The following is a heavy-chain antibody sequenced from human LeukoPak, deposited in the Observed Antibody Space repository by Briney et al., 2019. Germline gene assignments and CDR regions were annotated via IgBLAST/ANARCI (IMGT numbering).Heavy chain of an antibody. D-gene: IGHD3-22*01. CDR1: GFTFDDYA. CDR3: AKDYYDSSGYDYLPGG. J-gene: IGHJ4*02. V-gene: IGHV3-43*02. Sequence: PGGSLRPSCAASGFTFDDYAMHWVRQAPGKGLEWVSLISGDGGSTYYADSVKGRFTISRDNSKNSLYLQMNSLRTEDTALYYCAKDYYDSSGYDYLPGGWGQGTLVTVSS. CDR2: ISGDGGST.